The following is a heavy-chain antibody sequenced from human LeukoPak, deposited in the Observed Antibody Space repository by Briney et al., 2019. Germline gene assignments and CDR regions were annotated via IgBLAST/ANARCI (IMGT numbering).Heavy chain of an antibody. V-gene: IGHV3-21*01. CDR1: GFTFSSYS. CDR3: ARGQQLVRQSAFDI. D-gene: IGHD6-13*01. Sequence: PGGSLRLSCAASGFTFSSYSMNWVRQAPGKGLEWVSSISSSSSYIYYADSVKGRFTISRDNAKNSLYLQMNSLRAEDTAVYYCARGQQLVRQSAFDIWGQGTMVTVSS. CDR2: ISSSSSYI. J-gene: IGHJ3*02.